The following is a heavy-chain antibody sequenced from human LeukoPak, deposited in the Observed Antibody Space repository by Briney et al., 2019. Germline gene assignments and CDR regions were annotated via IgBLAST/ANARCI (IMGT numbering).Heavy chain of an antibody. CDR3: ARYNGAMGAFDC. J-gene: IGHJ4*02. CDR1: GGSISSYY. CDR2: VYASGRS. V-gene: IGHV4-4*09. Sequence: SETLSLTCSVSGGSISSYYWSWIRQPPGKGLDWIGYVYASGRSNYNPSLKSRVTISVDTSKNQFSLRLSSVTAADTALYYCARYNGAMGAFDCWGQGTLVTVSS. D-gene: IGHD5-18*01.